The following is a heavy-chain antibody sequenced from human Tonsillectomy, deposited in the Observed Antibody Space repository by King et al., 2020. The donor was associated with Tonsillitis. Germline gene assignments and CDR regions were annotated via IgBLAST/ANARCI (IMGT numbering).Heavy chain of an antibody. CDR2: IYPGDSDT. J-gene: IGHJ4*02. CDR1: GYSFTIYW. CDR3: ARHEIAVAGIVDY. V-gene: IGHV5-51*01. D-gene: IGHD6-19*01. Sequence: VQLVQSGAEVKKPGESLKISCKGSGYSFTIYWIGWGRQMPGKGLDWVGNIYPGDSDTRYSPSFQGQVTISVEKSISTAYLQWGSLKASDTAMYYCARHEIAVAGIVDYWGRGTLVTVSS.